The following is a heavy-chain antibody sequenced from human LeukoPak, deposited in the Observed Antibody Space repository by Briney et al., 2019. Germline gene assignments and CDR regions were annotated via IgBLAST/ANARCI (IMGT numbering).Heavy chain of an antibody. CDR3: AGIDDYGDYAIL. D-gene: IGHD4-17*01. V-gene: IGHV3-21*01. J-gene: IGHJ4*02. CDR2: ISSSSSYI. Sequence: AGGSLRLSCAASGFTFSSYSMNWVRQAPGKGLEWVSSISSSSSYIYYADSVKGRFTISRDNAKNSLYLQMNSLRAEDTAVYYCAGIDDYGDYAILWGQGTLVTVSS. CDR1: GFTFSSYS.